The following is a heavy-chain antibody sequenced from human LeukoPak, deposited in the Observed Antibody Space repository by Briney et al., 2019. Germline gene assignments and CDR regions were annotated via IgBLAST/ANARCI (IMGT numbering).Heavy chain of an antibody. V-gene: IGHV3-48*04. Sequence: GGSLRLSCTASGFTFSSYSMNWVRQAPGKGLEWVSYISSSGSTIYYADPVKGRFTISRDDAKNSLYLQMNSLRAEDTAVYYCARDSEDIVVVPAHMAFDIWGQGTIVTVSS. CDR1: GFTFSSYS. D-gene: IGHD2-2*01. CDR3: ARDSEDIVVVPAHMAFDI. CDR2: ISSSGSTI. J-gene: IGHJ3*02.